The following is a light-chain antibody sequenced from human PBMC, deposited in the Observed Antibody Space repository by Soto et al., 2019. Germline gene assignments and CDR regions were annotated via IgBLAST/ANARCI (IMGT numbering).Light chain of an antibody. V-gene: IGLV2-14*01. CDR2: EVS. CDR1: SEDVGGYNY. CDR3: QSYDIKLSSPV. J-gene: IGLJ2*01. Sequence: QSALTQPASVTGSPGQSITISCSGTSEDVGGYNYVSWYQHHPAKGPKLMIYEVSNRPSGLSDRFSGSKSGNTASLTITSLQADDEADYHCQSYDIKLSSPVFGGGTKLTVL.